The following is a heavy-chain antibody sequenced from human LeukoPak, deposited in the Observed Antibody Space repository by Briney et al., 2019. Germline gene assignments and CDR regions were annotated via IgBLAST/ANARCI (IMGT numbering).Heavy chain of an antibody. J-gene: IGHJ4*02. V-gene: IGHV3-64*01. CDR2: IRNDGGRT. Sequence: GGSLRLSCAATGFVFNSYSMHWVRQAPGKGLECVSAIRNDGGRTYYANSVRGRFTISRDNSKNTLYLQMDSLTADDTAFYYCAREEPAGSTDYWGQGTLVTVSS. CDR3: AREEPAGSTDY. CDR1: GFVFNSYS. D-gene: IGHD1-14*01.